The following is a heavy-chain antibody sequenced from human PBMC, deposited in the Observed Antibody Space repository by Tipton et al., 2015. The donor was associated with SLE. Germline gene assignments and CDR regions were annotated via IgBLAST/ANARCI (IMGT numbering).Heavy chain of an antibody. CDR1: GGSISSSSYY. CDR2: IYYSGST. V-gene: IGHV4-39*07. J-gene: IGHJ4*02. CDR3: ARTGIYYFDY. D-gene: IGHD1-1*01. Sequence: TLSLTCTVSGGSISSSSYYWGWIRQPPGKGLECIGSIYYSGSTNYNPSLKSRVTISVDTSKNQFSLKLSSVTAADTAVYYCARTGIYYFDYWGQGTLVTVSS.